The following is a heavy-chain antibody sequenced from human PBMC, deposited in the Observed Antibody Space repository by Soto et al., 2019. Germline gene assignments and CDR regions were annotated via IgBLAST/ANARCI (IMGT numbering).Heavy chain of an antibody. J-gene: IGHJ3*02. CDR3: AKNILTGTAYAGAAFDI. CDR2: INAGNGNT. V-gene: IGHV1-3*01. D-gene: IGHD3-9*01. CDR1: GYTFTSYA. Sequence: ASVKVSCKASGYTFTSYAMHWVRQAPGQRLEWMGWINAGNGNTKYSQKFQGRVTITGDTSASTAYMELSSLRSEDTAVYYCAKNILTGTAYAGAAFDIWGQGTMVTVSS.